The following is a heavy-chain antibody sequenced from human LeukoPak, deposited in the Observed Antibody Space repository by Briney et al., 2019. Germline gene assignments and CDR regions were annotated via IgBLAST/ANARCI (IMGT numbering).Heavy chain of an antibody. V-gene: IGHV3-23*01. D-gene: IGHD6-13*01. Sequence: GGSLRLSCAASGFIFSSHGMNWVRQAPGKGLEWVSAISGSGSTYYADSVKGRFTISRDNSKNTLYLRMNSLRAEDTAVYYCATTGYSSRNYWGQGTQVTVSS. J-gene: IGHJ4*02. CDR2: ISGSGST. CDR1: GFIFSSHG. CDR3: ATTGYSSRNY.